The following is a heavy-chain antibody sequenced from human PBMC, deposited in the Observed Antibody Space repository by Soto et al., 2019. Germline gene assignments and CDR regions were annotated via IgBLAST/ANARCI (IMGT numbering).Heavy chain of an antibody. V-gene: IGHV1-69*01. CDR3: AAGFDYYDSSPFDP. CDR2: IIPIFGTA. Sequence: QVQLVQSGAEVKKPRSSVKVSCKASGGTFSSYAISWVRQAPGQGLEWMGGIIPIFGTANYAQKFQGRVTITADETTSTAYMELSSLRSADTAVYYCAAGFDYYDSSPFDPWGQGTLVTVSS. J-gene: IGHJ5*02. D-gene: IGHD3-22*01. CDR1: GGTFSSYA.